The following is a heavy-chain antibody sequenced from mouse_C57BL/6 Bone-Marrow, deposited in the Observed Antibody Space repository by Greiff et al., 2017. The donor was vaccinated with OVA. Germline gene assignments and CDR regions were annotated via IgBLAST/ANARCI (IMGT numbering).Heavy chain of an antibody. CDR3: ARRAIYYGNYVDY. CDR2: IDPSDSYT. J-gene: IGHJ2*01. Sequence: VQLQQPGAELVMPGASVKLSCKASGYTFTSYWMHWVKQRPGQGLEWIGEIDPSDSYTNYNQKFKGKSTLTVDKSSSTAYMQLSSLTSEDSAVYYCARRAIYYGNYVDYWGQGTTLTVSS. D-gene: IGHD2-1*01. CDR1: GYTFTSYW. V-gene: IGHV1-69*01.